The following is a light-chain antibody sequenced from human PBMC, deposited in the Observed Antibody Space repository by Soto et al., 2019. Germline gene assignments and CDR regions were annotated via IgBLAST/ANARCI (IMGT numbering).Light chain of an antibody. CDR3: SVWDDSLTGWV. V-gene: IGLV1-44*01. Sequence: QSALTQPPSASGTPGQRVTISCSGSNSNIGSHTVNWYQQFPGTAPKLLMYSNNQRPSGVPDRFSGSKSGTSASLAISGLQSEDEADYYCSVWDDSLTGWVFGGGTKLTVL. J-gene: IGLJ3*02. CDR1: NSNIGSHT. CDR2: SNN.